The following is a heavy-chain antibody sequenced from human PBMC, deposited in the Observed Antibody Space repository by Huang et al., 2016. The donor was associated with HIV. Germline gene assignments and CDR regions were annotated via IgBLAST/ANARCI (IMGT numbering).Heavy chain of an antibody. CDR2: IRDDGSNK. V-gene: IGHV3-30*02. Sequence: QVQLVESGGGVVQPGGSLRLSCAASGFTFSSYGMHWVRQAPGKGVEWVAFIRDDGSNKYYADSVKGRFTIARDNSKNTLYLQMNSLRAEDTAVYYCAKVDLYDSSGLDYWGQGTLVTVSS. J-gene: IGHJ4*02. CDR3: AKVDLYDSSGLDY. CDR1: GFTFSSYG. D-gene: IGHD3-22*01.